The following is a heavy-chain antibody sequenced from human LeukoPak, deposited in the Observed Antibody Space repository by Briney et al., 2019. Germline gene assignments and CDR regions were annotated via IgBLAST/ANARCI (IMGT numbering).Heavy chain of an antibody. CDR1: GFTFSSYG. J-gene: IGHJ4*02. D-gene: IGHD3-10*01. V-gene: IGHV3-30*18. CDR2: ISYDGSNK. Sequence: GRSPRLSCAASGFTFSSYGMHWVRQAPGKGLEWVAVISYDGSNKYYADSVKGRFTISRDNSKNTLYLQMNSLRAEDTAVYYCAKVRFGELLRGYFDYWGQGTLVTVSS. CDR3: AKVRFGELLRGYFDY.